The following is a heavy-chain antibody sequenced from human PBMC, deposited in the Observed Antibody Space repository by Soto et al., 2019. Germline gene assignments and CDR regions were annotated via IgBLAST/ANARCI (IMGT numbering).Heavy chain of an antibody. Sequence: GASVKVSCKASGYTFTSYDINWVRQATGQGLEWMGWMNPNSGNTGYAQKFQGRVTMTRNTSISTAYMELSSLRSEDTAVYYCAGLRAVAGRTKGYYYYLDVWGKGTTVTVSS. J-gene: IGHJ6*03. CDR1: GYTFTSYD. CDR3: AGLRAVAGRTKGYYYYLDV. CDR2: MNPNSGNT. D-gene: IGHD6-19*01. V-gene: IGHV1-8*01.